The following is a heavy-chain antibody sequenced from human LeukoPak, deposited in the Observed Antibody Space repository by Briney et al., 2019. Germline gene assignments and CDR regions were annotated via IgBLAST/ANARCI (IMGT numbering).Heavy chain of an antibody. CDR3: AKDFNWGWDY. J-gene: IGHJ4*02. CDR2: VLSDGSRK. D-gene: IGHD7-27*01. Sequence: EWVAYVLSDGSRKYYADSVKGRFTISRDDSKNTLFLQMNSLRPEDTALYYCAKDFNWGWDYWGQGTLVTVSS. V-gene: IGHV3-30*02.